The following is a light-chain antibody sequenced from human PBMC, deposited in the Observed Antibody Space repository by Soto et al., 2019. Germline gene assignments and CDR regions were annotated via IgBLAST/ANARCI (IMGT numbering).Light chain of an antibody. CDR1: SGHSSYA. Sequence: QPVLTQSPSASAPLGASVKLTCTLSSGHSSYAIAWHQQQPEKGPRYLMKLNSDGSHSKGDGIPDRFSGSSSGAERYLTISSLQSEDEADYYCQTGGTGVVFGGGTKVTVL. CDR2: LNSDGSH. V-gene: IGLV4-69*01. J-gene: IGLJ2*01. CDR3: QTGGTGVV.